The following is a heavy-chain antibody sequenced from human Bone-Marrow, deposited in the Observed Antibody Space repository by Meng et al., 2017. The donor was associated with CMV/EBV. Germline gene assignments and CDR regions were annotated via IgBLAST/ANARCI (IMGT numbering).Heavy chain of an antibody. CDR3: ARDNNWGPDY. CDR2: IHPHRGDT. V-gene: IGHV1-2*02. J-gene: IGHJ4*02. D-gene: IGHD7-27*01. Sequence: ALVKVSCKASGYTFTAHYFHWVRQAPGQGLEWMGWIHPHRGDTNYAQQFQGRVTLTRDTSINTGYMELTRLTSGDTAVYYCARDNNWGPDYWGQGTLVTVSS. CDR1: GYTFTAHY.